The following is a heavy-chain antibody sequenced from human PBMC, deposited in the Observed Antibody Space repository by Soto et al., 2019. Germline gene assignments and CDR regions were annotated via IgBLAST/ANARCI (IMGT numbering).Heavy chain of an antibody. CDR1: GGSISSSNW. D-gene: IGHD4-17*01. J-gene: IGHJ4*02. Sequence: SETLSLTCAVSGGSISSSNWWSWVRQPPGKGLEWIGEIYHSGSTNYNPSLKSRVTISVDTSKNQFSLKLSYVTAADTAVYYCARRYGPGFDYWGQGTLVTVSS. CDR2: IYHSGST. CDR3: ARRYGPGFDY. V-gene: IGHV4-4*02.